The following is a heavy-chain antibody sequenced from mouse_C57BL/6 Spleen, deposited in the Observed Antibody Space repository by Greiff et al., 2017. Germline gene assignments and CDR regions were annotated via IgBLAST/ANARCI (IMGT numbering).Heavy chain of an antibody. D-gene: IGHD1-1*01. J-gene: IGHJ4*01. V-gene: IGHV1-50*01. Sequence: QVQLQQPGAELVKPGASVKLSCKASGYTFTSYWMQWVKQRPGQGLEWIGEIDPSDSYTNYNQKFKGKATLTVDTSSSTAYMQLSSLTSEDSAVYYCARRGSTVVATGGAMDYWGQGTSVTVSS. CDR3: ARRGSTVVATGGAMDY. CDR1: GYTFTSYW. CDR2: IDPSDSYT.